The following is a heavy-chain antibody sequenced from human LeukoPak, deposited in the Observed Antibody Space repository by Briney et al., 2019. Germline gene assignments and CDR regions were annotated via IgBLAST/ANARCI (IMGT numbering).Heavy chain of an antibody. CDR1: GYTFTSYG. CDR3: AAGRLVGARTTY. D-gene: IGHD1-26*01. J-gene: IGHJ4*02. CDR2: MSAYNGNT. V-gene: IGHV1-18*01. Sequence: ASVKVSCKASGYTFTSYGISGVRQAPGQGGEGRGWMSAYNGNTNYAQKLQGRVTMTTDTSTSTAYMELRSLRSDPTAVYYCAAGRLVGARTTYWGRGTLSPVS.